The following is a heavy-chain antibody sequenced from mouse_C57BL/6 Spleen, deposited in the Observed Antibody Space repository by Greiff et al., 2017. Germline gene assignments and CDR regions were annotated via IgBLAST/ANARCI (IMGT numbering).Heavy chain of an antibody. J-gene: IGHJ3*01. CDR3: ARHYGSGGWFAY. Sequence: QVQLQQPGAELVMPGASVKLSCKASGYTFTSYWMHWVKQRPGQGLEWIGEIDPSDSYTNYNQKFKGKTTFTVDKSSSTAYRQLSSLTSEDSAVYYCARHYGSGGWFAYWGQGTLVTVSA. D-gene: IGHD1-1*01. V-gene: IGHV1-69*01. CDR1: GYTFTSYW. CDR2: IDPSDSYT.